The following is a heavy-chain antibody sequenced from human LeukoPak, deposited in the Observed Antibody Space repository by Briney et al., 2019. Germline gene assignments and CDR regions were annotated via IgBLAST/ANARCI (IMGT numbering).Heavy chain of an antibody. J-gene: IGHJ6*03. CDR2: ISSSGSTI. D-gene: IGHD3-3*01. CDR3: ARVPTYYDFWSGTYYYYYYMDV. Sequence: PGGSLRLSCAASGFTFSDYYMSWIRQAPGRGLEWVSYISSSGSTIYYADSVKGRFTISRDNAKNSLYLQMNSLRAEDTAVYYCARVPTYYDFWSGTYYYYYYMDVWGKGTTVTVSS. CDR1: GFTFSDYY. V-gene: IGHV3-11*04.